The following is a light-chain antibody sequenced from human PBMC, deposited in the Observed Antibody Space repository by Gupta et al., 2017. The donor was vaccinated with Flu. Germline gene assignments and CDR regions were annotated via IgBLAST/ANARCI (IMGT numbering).Light chain of an antibody. Sequence: PSFLSASVGDKVTITCRASQDISTSLAWYQKKAGKAPELLIFLASTVQSGVPSRFSGSGSGTEFTLTISRLQPEDFATYYCQQGNSFPRTFGHGTEVDFK. CDR1: QDISTS. CDR2: LAS. V-gene: IGKV1-9*01. CDR3: QQGNSFPRT. J-gene: IGKJ3*01.